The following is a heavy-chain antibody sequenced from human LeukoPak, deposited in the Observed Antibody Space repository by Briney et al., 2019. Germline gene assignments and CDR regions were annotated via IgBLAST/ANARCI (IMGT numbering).Heavy chain of an antibody. D-gene: IGHD3/OR15-3a*01. Sequence: ASVKVSCKASGYTFTGYYMHWVRQAPGQGLEWMGWINPNSGGTNYAQKFQGRVTMTRDASISTAYMELSRLRSDDTAVYYCARFQLESDWITRPGFDYWGQGTLVTVSS. CDR2: INPNSGGT. V-gene: IGHV1-2*02. CDR3: ARFQLESDWITRPGFDY. J-gene: IGHJ4*02. CDR1: GYTFTGYY.